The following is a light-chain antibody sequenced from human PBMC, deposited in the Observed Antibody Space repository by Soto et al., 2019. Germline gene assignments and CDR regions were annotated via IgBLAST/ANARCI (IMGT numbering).Light chain of an antibody. V-gene: IGKV3-11*01. CDR3: HQYNNWWT. CDR2: NAS. J-gene: IGKJ1*01. CDR1: QSVSTF. Sequence: EIVLTQSPATLSLSPGERAILSCRASQSVSTFLAWFQQKPGQPPRLLIYNASNRTTGIPARFSGSGSGTDFTLTISSLQSEDFAVYYCHQYNNWWTFGQGTKVDIK.